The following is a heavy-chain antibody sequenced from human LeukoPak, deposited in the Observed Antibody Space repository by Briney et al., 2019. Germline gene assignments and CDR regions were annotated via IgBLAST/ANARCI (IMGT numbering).Heavy chain of an antibody. J-gene: IGHJ4*02. CDR3: ASLRPGTPDY. CDR2: ISSSSSYI. D-gene: IGHD1-14*01. V-gene: IGHV3-21*01. Sequence: GGSLSLSCAASGFTYSSYSGNWVRQAPGKGLEWVSSISSSSSYIYYADSVKGRFTISRDNAKNSLYLQMNSLRAEDTAVYYCASLRPGTPDYWGRGTLVTVSS. CDR1: GFTYSSYS.